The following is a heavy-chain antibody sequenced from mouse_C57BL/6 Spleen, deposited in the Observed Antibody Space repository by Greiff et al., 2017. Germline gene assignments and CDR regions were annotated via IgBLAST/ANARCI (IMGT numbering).Heavy chain of an antibody. CDR1: GYTFTSYW. V-gene: IGHV1-7*01. CDR3: ASTTVCAMDY. D-gene: IGHD1-1*01. J-gene: IGHJ4*01. Sequence: VQLQQSGAELAKPGASVKLSCKASGYTFTSYWMHWVKQRPGQGLEWIGYINPSSGYTKYKQKFKDKATLTADKSSSTAYMQLNSLTYEGSAVYYCASTTVCAMDYWSQGTSVTVSS. CDR2: INPSSGYT.